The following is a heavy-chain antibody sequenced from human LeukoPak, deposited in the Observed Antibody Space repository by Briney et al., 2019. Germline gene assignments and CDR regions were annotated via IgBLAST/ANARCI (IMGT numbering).Heavy chain of an antibody. CDR3: TRVVDY. V-gene: IGHV3-49*03. J-gene: IGHJ4*02. Sequence: GGSLRLSCAASGFTFSSYAMSWFRQAPGKGLEWVGFIRSKAYGGTTEYAASVKGRFTISRDDSKSIAYLQMNSLKTEDTAVYYCTRVVDYWGQGTLVTVSS. CDR1: GFTFSSYA. CDR2: IRSKAYGGTT.